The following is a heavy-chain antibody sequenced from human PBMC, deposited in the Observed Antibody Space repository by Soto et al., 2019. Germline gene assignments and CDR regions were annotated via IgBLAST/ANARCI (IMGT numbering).Heavy chain of an antibody. V-gene: IGHV1-18*04. D-gene: IGHD4-17*01. J-gene: IGHJ6*02. CDR3: STTVTTALYYYYSGMDV. CDR1: GYTFTSYG. CDR2: ISAYNGNT. Sequence: QVQLVQSGAEVKKPGASVKVSCKASGYTFTSYGISWVRQAPGQGLEWMGWISAYNGNTNYAQKLQGRDTMTTDTSTSTAYMELRSLRSDDTAVYYCSTTVTTALYYYYSGMDVWGQGTTVTVSS.